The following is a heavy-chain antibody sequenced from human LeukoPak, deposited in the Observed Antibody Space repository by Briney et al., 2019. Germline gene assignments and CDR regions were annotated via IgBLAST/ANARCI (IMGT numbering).Heavy chain of an antibody. CDR1: GFIFGDYA. Sequence: GGSLRLSCTASGFIFGDYAMSWVRQAPGKGLEWVSLIYSGGSTSYADSVKGRFTISRDSSKNTLYLQMNSLRAEDTAVYYCARKTDHQTGGDYWGQGTLVTVSS. CDR2: IYSGGST. V-gene: IGHV3-66*01. J-gene: IGHJ4*02. CDR3: ARKTDHQTGGDY. D-gene: IGHD7-27*01.